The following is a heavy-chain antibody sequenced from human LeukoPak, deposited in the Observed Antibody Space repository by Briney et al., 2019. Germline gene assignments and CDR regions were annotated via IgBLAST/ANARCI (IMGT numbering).Heavy chain of an antibody. D-gene: IGHD4-11*01. CDR3: ARDPNTYSNYYYMDV. CDR1: GYTFTSYG. J-gene: IGHJ6*03. CDR2: ISAYNGNT. V-gene: IGHV1-18*01. Sequence: ASVKVSCKASGYTFTSYGISWVRQAPGQGLEWMGWISAYNGNTNYAQKLQGRVTMTTDTSPSTAYMELRSLRSDDTAVYYCARDPNTYSNYYYMDVWGKGTTVTVSS.